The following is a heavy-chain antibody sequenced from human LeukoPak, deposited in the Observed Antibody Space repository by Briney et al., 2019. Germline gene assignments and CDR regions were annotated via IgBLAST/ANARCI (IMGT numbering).Heavy chain of an antibody. CDR1: GGTFSSYA. CDR3: ARGGSGSYYNSDFDY. Sequence: SVKVSCKASGGTFSSYAISWVRQAPGQGLEWMGGIIPIFGTANYAQKFQGRVTITADESTSTACMELSSLRSEDTAVYYCARGGSGSYYNSDFDYWGQGTLVTVSS. J-gene: IGHJ4*02. V-gene: IGHV1-69*13. CDR2: IIPIFGTA. D-gene: IGHD3-10*01.